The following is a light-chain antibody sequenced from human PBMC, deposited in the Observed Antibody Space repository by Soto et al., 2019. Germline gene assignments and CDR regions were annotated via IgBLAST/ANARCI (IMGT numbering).Light chain of an antibody. J-gene: IGKJ4*01. CDR1: QSVSNNY. CDR3: QQYGSSPPLT. CDR2: GAS. V-gene: IGKV3-20*01. Sequence: EIVLMQSPGTLSLSPGERATLSCRASQSVSNNYVAWYQQKPGQAPRLLIAGASSRATGIPDRFSGSGSGTDFTLTISRLEPEDFAVYYCQQYGSSPPLTFGGGNKVEIK.